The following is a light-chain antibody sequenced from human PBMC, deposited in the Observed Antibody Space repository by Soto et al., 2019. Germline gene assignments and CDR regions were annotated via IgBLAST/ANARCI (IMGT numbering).Light chain of an antibody. CDR2: EVS. CDR3: SSYTTSSTLVV. V-gene: IGLV2-14*01. CDR1: SSDVGSYNY. J-gene: IGLJ2*01. Sequence: QSALTQPASVSGSPGQSITISCTGTSSDVGSYNYVSWYQQHPGKAPKLMIYEVSNRPSGVSSRFSGSKSGHTASLTISGLQAEDEADYYCSSYTTSSTLVVFGGGTKLTVL.